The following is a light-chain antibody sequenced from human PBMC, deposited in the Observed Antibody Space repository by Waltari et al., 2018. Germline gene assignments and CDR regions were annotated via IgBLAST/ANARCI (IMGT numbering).Light chain of an antibody. V-gene: IGLV2-23*02. J-gene: IGLJ2*01. CDR3: CSYAGSSIVV. Sequence: QSALTQPASVSGSPGQSITISCTGTSSDVGSYNLVSWYQQHPGKVPKRMIYEVSKRPSGVSNRFSGAKSGNTASLTISGLQAEDEADYYCCSYAGSSIVVFGGGTKLTVL. CDR2: EVS. CDR1: SSDVGSYNL.